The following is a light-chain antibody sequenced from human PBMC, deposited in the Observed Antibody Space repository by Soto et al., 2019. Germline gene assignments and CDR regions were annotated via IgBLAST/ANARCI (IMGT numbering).Light chain of an antibody. CDR2: TNN. V-gene: IGLV1-44*01. CDR3: AAWDDSLKGVV. Sequence: QSVLSQPPSASGTPGQRVTISCSGSSSNIGRNTVNWYQQLPGTPPKLLIFTNNQRPSGVPDRFSGSKSGTSAYLAISGLQPEDESDYHCAAWDDSLKGVVFGGGTKLTVL. CDR1: SSNIGRNT. J-gene: IGLJ2*01.